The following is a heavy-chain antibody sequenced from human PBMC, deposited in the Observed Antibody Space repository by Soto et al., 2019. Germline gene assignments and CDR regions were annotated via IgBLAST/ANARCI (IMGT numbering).Heavy chain of an antibody. J-gene: IGHJ4*02. CDR1: EFTFTSYA. D-gene: IGHD1-26*01. Sequence: EVQLLESGGGLVQPGGSLRLSCAASEFTFTSYAMSWVRQAPGKGLEWVSDISGSGDSTYYADSVKGRFTISRDNSKNTRYLQMNSLRADDTAVYYCAKGRRSGSYRSRGFDYWGQGTLVTVSS. CDR3: AKGRRSGSYRSRGFDY. CDR2: ISGSGDST. V-gene: IGHV3-23*01.